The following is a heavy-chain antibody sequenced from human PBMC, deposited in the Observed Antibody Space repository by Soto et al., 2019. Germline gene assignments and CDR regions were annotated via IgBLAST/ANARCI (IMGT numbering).Heavy chain of an antibody. CDR3: AREGAARPMDYYYGMDV. CDR1: GGSISSYY. CDR2: IYYSGST. J-gene: IGHJ6*02. V-gene: IGHV4-59*01. Sequence: SETLSLTCTVSGGSISSYYWSWIRQPPGKGLEWIGYIYYSGSTNYNPSLKSRVTISVDTSKNQFSLKLSSVTAADTAVYYCAREGAARPMDYYYGMDVWGQGTTVTVSS. D-gene: IGHD6-6*01.